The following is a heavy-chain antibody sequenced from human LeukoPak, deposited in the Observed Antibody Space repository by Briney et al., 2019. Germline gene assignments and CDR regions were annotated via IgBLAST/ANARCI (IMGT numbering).Heavy chain of an antibody. CDR2: IRYDGTNK. V-gene: IGHV3-30*02. CDR1: GFTFSSCG. J-gene: IGHJ6*02. CDR3: ARADGYYYYYGMDV. Sequence: GGSLRLSCAASGFTFSSCGMRWVRQAPGKGLEWVSFIRYDGTNKYYADSVKGRFTISRDNSKNTLYLQMNSLRAEDTAVYYCARADGYYYYYGMDVWGQGTTVTVSS.